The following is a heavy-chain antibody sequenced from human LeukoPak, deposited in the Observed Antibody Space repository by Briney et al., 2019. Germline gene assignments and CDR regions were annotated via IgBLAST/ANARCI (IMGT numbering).Heavy chain of an antibody. CDR1: GFSLSTSGVG. J-gene: IGHJ4*02. CDR3: AHRREDYGDYRYYFDY. V-gene: IGHV2-5*02. Sequence: SGPTLVKPTQTLTLTCTFSGFSLSTSGVGVGWIRQPPGRALEWLALIYWDDDKHYSPSLKSRLTITKDTTKNQVVLTMTNMDPVDTATYYCAHRREDYGDYRYYFDYWGQGTLVTVSS. D-gene: IGHD4-17*01. CDR2: IYWDDDK.